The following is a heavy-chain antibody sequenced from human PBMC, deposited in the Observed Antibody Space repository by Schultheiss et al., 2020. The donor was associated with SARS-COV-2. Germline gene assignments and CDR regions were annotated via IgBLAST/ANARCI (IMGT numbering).Heavy chain of an antibody. CDR2: IWYDGSNK. V-gene: IGHV3-33*01. CDR3: ARELNLNWFDP. J-gene: IGHJ5*02. D-gene: IGHD4/OR15-4a*01. CDR1: GFTFSRNG. Sequence: GSLRLSCAASGFTFSRNGMHWVRQAPGKGLEWVAVIWYDGSNKYYADSVKGRFTISRDNSKNTLYLQMNSLRAEDTAVYYCARELNLNWFDPWGQGTLVTVSS.